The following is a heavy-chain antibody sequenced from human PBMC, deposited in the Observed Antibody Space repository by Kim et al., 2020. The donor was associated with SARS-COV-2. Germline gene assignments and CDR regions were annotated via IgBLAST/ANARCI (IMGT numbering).Heavy chain of an antibody. CDR3: ARIDQKPSIAARR. CDR2: INHSGST. J-gene: IGHJ4*02. Sequence: SETLSLTCAVYGGSFSGYYWSWIRQPPGKGLEWIGEINHSGSTNYNPSLKSRVTISVDTSKNQFSLKLSSVTAADTAVYYCARIDQKPSIAARRWGQGTLVTVSS. CDR1: GGSFSGYY. D-gene: IGHD6-6*01. V-gene: IGHV4-34*01.